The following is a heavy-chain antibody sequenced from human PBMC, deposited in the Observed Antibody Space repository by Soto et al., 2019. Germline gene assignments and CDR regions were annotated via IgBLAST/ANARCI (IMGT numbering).Heavy chain of an antibody. D-gene: IGHD1-26*01. CDR2: ISYDGSNK. J-gene: IGHJ4*02. V-gene: IGHV3-30*18. CDR3: AKDSLLYSGSYFVY. Sequence: GGSLRLSCAASGFTFSSYGMHWVRQAPGKGLEWVAVISYDGSNKYYADSVKGRFTISRDNSRNTLYLQMNSLRAEDTAVYYCAKDSLLYSGSYFVYWGQGTLVTVSS. CDR1: GFTFSSYG.